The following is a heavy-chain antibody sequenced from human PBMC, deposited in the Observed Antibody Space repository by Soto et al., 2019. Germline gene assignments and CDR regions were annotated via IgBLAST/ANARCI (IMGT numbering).Heavy chain of an antibody. D-gene: IGHD1-26*01. V-gene: IGHV2-5*02. CDR3: AHSRIVGARSTWFDP. CDR1: GFSLSTSGVG. J-gene: IGHJ5*02. CDR2: IYWDDDK. Sequence: QITLKESGPTLVKPTQTLTLTCTFSGFSLSTSGVGVGWIRQPPGKALEWLALIYWDDDKRYSPSLKSRLTITKDTPKNQVVLTMTNMDPVDTAPYYCAHSRIVGARSTWFDPWGQGTLVTVSS.